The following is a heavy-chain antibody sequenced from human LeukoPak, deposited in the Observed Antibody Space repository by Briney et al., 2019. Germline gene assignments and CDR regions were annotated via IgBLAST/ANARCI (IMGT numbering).Heavy chain of an antibody. CDR1: GFTFSSYW. J-gene: IGHJ5*02. CDR3: AKCGTADNSAYYRGAFDP. D-gene: IGHD3-22*01. Sequence: GGSLRLSCAASGFTFSSYWMHWVRQAPGKGLVWVSRINSDGSSTSYADSVRGRFTISRDNAKNTVYLQMNMLTTEDTAFYYCAKCGTADNSAYYRGAFDPWGQGTLVTVSS. CDR2: INSDGSST. V-gene: IGHV3-74*01.